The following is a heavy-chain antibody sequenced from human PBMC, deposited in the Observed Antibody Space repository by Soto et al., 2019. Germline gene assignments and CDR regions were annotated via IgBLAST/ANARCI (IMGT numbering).Heavy chain of an antibody. V-gene: IGHV4-31*03. D-gene: IGHD2-2*01. Sequence: SETLSLTCTVSGGSISSGVYYWSWIRQHPGKGLEWIGYIYYSGSTYYNPSLKSRVTISVDTSKNQFSLKLSSVTAADTAVYYCASGKGSTSGIFDYWGQGTLVTVSS. CDR1: GGSISSGVYY. CDR3: ASGKGSTSGIFDY. CDR2: IYYSGST. J-gene: IGHJ4*02.